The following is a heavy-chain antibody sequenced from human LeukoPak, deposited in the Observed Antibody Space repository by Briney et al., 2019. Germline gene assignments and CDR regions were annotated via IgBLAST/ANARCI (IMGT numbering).Heavy chain of an antibody. CDR2: ISSGSSYI. V-gene: IGHV3-21*01. J-gene: IGHJ4*02. CDR1: GFTFSSYS. CDR3: ARDLIDSSSFDY. D-gene: IGHD6-6*01. Sequence: PGGSLRLSCAASGFTFSSYSMNWVRQAPGKGLEWVSSISSGSSYIYYADSVKGRFTISRDNAKNSLYLQMNSLRAEDMAVYYCARDLIDSSSFDYWGQGTLVTVSS.